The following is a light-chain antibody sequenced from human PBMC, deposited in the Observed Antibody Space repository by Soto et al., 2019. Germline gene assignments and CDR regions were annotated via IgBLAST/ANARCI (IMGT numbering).Light chain of an antibody. V-gene: IGLV2-8*01. CDR3: SSYAGNNKLV. Sequence: QSALTQPPSASGSPGQSVTISCTGTSSDVGGYDYVSWYQQYPGKAPKLMIYEVSKRPSGVPDRFSGSRSGNTASLTVSGLQAEDEADYYCSSYAGNNKLVFGGWTKLTVL. CDR2: EVS. J-gene: IGLJ3*02. CDR1: SSDVGGYDY.